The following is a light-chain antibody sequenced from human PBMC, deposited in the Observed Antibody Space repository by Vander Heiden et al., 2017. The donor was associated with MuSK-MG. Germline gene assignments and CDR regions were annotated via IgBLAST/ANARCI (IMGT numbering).Light chain of an antibody. CDR1: SSDVGAYIF. CDR2: EVT. CDR3: GAYAGKKVVV. Sequence: QSALTPPPSASGSPGQSVTISCTGTSSDVGAYIFVSWYQQHPGKAPTLIIYEVTKRPSGVPDRFSGSKSGNTASLTVSGLQPEDEADYYCGAYAGKKVVVFGGGTKLTVL. V-gene: IGLV2-8*01. J-gene: IGLJ2*01.